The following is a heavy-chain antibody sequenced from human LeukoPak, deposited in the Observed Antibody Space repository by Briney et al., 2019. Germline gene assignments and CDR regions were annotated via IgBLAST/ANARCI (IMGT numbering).Heavy chain of an antibody. Sequence: ASVKVSCKASGYTFTSYYMHWVRQSPGQGLEWMGIINPSGGSTSYAQKFQGRVTMTRDMSTSTVYMELSSLRSEDTAVYYCARDIVGATFYFDYWGQGTLVTVSS. D-gene: IGHD1-26*01. CDR1: GYTFTSYY. CDR3: ARDIVGATFYFDY. V-gene: IGHV1-46*01. CDR2: INPSGGST. J-gene: IGHJ4*02.